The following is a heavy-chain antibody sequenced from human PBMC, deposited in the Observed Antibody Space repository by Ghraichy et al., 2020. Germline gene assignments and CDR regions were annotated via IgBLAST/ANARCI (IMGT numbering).Heavy chain of an antibody. CDR1: GFTFTTYW. D-gene: IGHD6-13*01. V-gene: IGHV3-7*01. J-gene: IGHJ4*02. CDR3: ARERRAAY. Sequence: ESLNISCAASGFTFTTYWMTWVRQAPGKGLEWVANIKQDGSEKYFVDSVKGRFTISRDNAQNSLYLQMNSLRAEDTAVYYCARERRAAYWGQGTLVTVSS. CDR2: IKQDGSEK.